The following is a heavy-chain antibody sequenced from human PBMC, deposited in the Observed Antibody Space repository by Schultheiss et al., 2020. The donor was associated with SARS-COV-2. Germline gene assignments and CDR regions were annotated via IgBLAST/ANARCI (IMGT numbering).Heavy chain of an antibody. J-gene: IGHJ4*02. CDR2: ISSSGSTI. V-gene: IGHV3-48*03. CDR3: ARGRFRGVGATSAAY. D-gene: IGHD1-26*01. CDR1: GFTFSNYE. Sequence: GGSLRLSCAASGFTFSNYEMNWVRQAPGKGLEWVSYISSSGSTIYYADSVKGRFTISRDNAKNSLYLQMNSLRAEDTAVYYCARGRFRGVGATSAAYWGQGTLVTVSS.